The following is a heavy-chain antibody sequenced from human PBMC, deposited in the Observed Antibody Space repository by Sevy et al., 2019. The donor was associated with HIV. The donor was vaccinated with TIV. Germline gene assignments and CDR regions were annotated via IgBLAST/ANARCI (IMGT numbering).Heavy chain of an antibody. CDR3: AGPILTYTSGWNYFDF. J-gene: IGHJ4*02. CDR2: INYSGIT. D-gene: IGHD6-19*01. Sequence: SETLSLTCTVSGASISSSGYYWGWIRQPPGKGLEWIASINYSGITFYNPSLKSRVTISADTSENQISLRLSSVTAADTAIYYSAGPILTYTSGWNYFDFWGQGTVVTVSS. CDR1: GASISSSGYY. V-gene: IGHV4-39*01.